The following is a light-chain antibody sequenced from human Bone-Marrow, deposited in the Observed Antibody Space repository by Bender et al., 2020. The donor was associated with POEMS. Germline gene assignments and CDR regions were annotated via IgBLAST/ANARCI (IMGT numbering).Light chain of an antibody. CDR2: DVS. Sequence: QSALTQPASVSGSPGQSITISCTGTSSDIGFYNYVSWYQQHPGRAPKLLIYDVSDRPAGVSNRFSGSKSGNTASLTISGLQAEDEADYYCAAWDAGLSGGVFGGGTKLTVL. CDR3: AAWDAGLSGGV. J-gene: IGLJ3*02. CDR1: SSDIGFYNY. V-gene: IGLV2-14*03.